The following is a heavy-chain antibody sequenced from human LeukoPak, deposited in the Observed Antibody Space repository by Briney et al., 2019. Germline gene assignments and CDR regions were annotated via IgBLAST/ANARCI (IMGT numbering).Heavy chain of an antibody. CDR1: GFTFSSYA. V-gene: IGHV3-23*01. Sequence: GGSLRLSCAASGFTFSSYAMSWVRQAPGKGLEGVSAISVSCGSTYYADSVKGRFTISRDNSKNTLYLQMNSLRAEDTAVYYCAKEIGRITIFGVVPKAFDYWGQGTLVTVSS. CDR2: ISVSCGST. J-gene: IGHJ4*02. CDR3: AKEIGRITIFGVVPKAFDY. D-gene: IGHD3-3*01.